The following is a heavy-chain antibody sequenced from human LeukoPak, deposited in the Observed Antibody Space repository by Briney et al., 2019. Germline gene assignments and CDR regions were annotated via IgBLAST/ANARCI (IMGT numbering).Heavy chain of an antibody. D-gene: IGHD3-22*01. Sequence: SETLSLTCTVSGGSISSRSNYWGWIRQPSGKGLEWIGSTYYSGSTHDNPSLKSRVTISVDTSKNQFSLKLSSVTAADTAVYYCARDAMIVVAIGAFDIWGQGTMVTVSS. CDR3: ARDAMIVVAIGAFDI. CDR1: GGSISSRSNY. V-gene: IGHV4-39*02. J-gene: IGHJ3*02. CDR2: TYYSGST.